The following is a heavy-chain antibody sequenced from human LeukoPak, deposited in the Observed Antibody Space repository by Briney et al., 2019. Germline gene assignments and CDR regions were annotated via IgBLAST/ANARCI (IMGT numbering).Heavy chain of an antibody. J-gene: IGHJ4*02. CDR3: GRDDADVKNYGIQY. Sequence: GGSLRLSCAASQSIVNSRYMSWVRQAPGKGREWVSIIYDGGKTYYADSVKGRFTISRDNFKNTLYLQMNNLRAEDTAVYFCGRDDADVKNYGIQYWGQGTLVTVSS. CDR2: IYDGGKT. V-gene: IGHV3-53*01. D-gene: IGHD5-24*01. CDR1: QSIVNSRY.